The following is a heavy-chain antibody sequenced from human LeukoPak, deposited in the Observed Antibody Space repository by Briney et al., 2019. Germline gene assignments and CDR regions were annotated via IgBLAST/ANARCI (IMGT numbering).Heavy chain of an antibody. CDR1: GYTFTSYY. CDR2: INPSGGST. D-gene: IGHD3-3*01. CDR3: ARDFRGYEGLRFLSSPSLIWFDP. V-gene: IGHV1-46*01. Sequence: ASVKVSCKASGYTFTSYYMHWVRQAPGQGLEWMGIINPSGGSTSYAQKFQGRVTMTRDTSTSTVYMELSRLRSDDTAVYYCARDFRGYEGLRFLSSPSLIWFDPWGQGTLVTVSS. J-gene: IGHJ5*02.